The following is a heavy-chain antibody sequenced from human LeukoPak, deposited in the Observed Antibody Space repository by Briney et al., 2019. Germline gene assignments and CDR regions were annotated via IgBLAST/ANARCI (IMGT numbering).Heavy chain of an antibody. CDR2: ISAYNGNT. J-gene: IGHJ4*02. D-gene: IGHD3-3*01. CDR1: GYTFTSYG. Sequence: ASVKVSCKASGYTFTSYGISWVRQAPGQGLEWMGWISAYNGNTNYAQKLQGRVTMTTDTSTSTACMELRSLRSDDTAVYYCARDPGITIFGVVIMTLDYWGQGTLVTVSS. CDR3: ARDPGITIFGVVIMTLDY. V-gene: IGHV1-18*01.